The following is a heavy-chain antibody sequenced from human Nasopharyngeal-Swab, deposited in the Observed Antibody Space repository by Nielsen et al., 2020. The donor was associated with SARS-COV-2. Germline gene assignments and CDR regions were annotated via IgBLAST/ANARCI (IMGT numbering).Heavy chain of an antibody. J-gene: IGHJ6*02. V-gene: IGHV3-33*04. Sequence: GRSLRLSCAASGFSFSNFGMHWVRQAPGKGLEWVALVGTDGSKTYYADSVKGRFTISRDNSKNTLYLQMNSLRAEDTAVYYCAREAPPTYDSSGYYMGGMDVWGQGTTVTVSS. CDR1: GFSFSNFG. D-gene: IGHD3-22*01. CDR2: VGTDGSKT. CDR3: AREAPPTYDSSGYYMGGMDV.